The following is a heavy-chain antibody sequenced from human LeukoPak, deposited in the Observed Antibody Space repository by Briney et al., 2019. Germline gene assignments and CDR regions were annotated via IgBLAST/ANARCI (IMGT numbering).Heavy chain of an antibody. D-gene: IGHD3-3*01. J-gene: IGHJ4*02. Sequence: GGSLRLSCAASGFTVSSNYMSWVRQAPGKGLEWVSDVSGSGGNTNYADSVRGRFTISRDHSKNTLYLQMNSLRAEDTAVYYCAKAKANSAYYYFDYWGQGTLVTVSS. CDR2: VSGSGGNT. CDR3: AKAKANSAYYYFDY. CDR1: GFTVSSNY. V-gene: IGHV3-23*01.